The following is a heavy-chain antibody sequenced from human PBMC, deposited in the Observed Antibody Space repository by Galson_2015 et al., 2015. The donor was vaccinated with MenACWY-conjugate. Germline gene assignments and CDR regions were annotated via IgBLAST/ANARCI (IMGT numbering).Heavy chain of an antibody. V-gene: IGHV3-72*01. CDR1: GFTFSDYY. D-gene: IGHD5-18*01. J-gene: IGHJ4*02. CDR2: IRNKLYSYTT. Sequence: SLRLSCAASGFTFSDYYMDWVRQAPGKGLEWVGRIRNKLYSYTTEYAASLKGRLTISRDDSKNSSHLQLNALKTEDTAVCFCARGGRRDNSGYTYAFAYWGQGTLVTVSS. CDR3: ARGGRRDNSGYTYAFAY.